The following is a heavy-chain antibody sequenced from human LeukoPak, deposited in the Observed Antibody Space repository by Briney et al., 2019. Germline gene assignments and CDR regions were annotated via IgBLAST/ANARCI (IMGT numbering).Heavy chain of an antibody. CDR3: ARAPTYYYDSSGYSADAFDI. CDR1: GGSITSYY. J-gene: IGHJ3*02. D-gene: IGHD3-22*01. CDR2: IHYSGST. Sequence: SETLSLTCTVPGGSITSYYGSWIRQPPGQGLEWIGYIHYSGSTNSNPALKSRVTISVDTSKNQFSLNLSSVTAADTAVYYCARAPTYYYDSSGYSADAFDIWGQGTMVTVSS. V-gene: IGHV4-59*01.